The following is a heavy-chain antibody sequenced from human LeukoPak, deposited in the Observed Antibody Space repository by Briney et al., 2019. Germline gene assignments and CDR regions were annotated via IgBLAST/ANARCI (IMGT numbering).Heavy chain of an antibody. D-gene: IGHD6-19*01. CDR2: ISGSGGST. CDR3: AKDPRISSGWYYDY. Sequence: GGSLRLSCAASGFTFSSYAMSWVRQAPGKGLEWVSAISGSGGSTYYADSVKGRFTISRDNSKNTLYLQMNSLRAEDTAVYYCAKDPRISSGWYYDYWGQGTLVTVSS. V-gene: IGHV3-23*01. J-gene: IGHJ4*02. CDR1: GFTFSSYA.